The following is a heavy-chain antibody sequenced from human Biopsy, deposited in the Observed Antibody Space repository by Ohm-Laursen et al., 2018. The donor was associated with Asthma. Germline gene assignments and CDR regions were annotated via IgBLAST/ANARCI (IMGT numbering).Heavy chain of an antibody. D-gene: IGHD3-16*01. V-gene: IGHV4-30-4*01. CDR3: ARFGGTSYGSPFDH. Sequence: SQTLSLTCTVSGAYIGTPDYHWSWIRQSPGKGLEWIGFVFYSGTTHYSRSLERRLYISIDTARNEFSMRLRSLTAADTAVYFCARFGGTSYGSPFDHWGLGALVTVSS. J-gene: IGHJ4*02. CDR1: GAYIGTPDYH. CDR2: VFYSGTT.